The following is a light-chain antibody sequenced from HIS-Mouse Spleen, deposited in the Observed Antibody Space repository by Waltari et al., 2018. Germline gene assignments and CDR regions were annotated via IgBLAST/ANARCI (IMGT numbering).Light chain of an antibody. CDR1: QSVSSN. CDR3: QQYNNWPPAMYT. CDR2: GAS. Sequence: EIVMTQSPATLSVSPGERATLSCRASQSVSSNLAWYQQKPGQAPRLLSYGASTRANGIPARFSGSGSGTEFTLTISSMQSEDFAVYYCQQYNNWPPAMYTFGQGTKLEIK. V-gene: IGKV3-15*01. J-gene: IGKJ2*01.